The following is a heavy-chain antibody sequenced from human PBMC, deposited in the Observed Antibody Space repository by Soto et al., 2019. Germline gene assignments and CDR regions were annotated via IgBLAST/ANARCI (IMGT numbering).Heavy chain of an antibody. D-gene: IGHD1-7*01. CDR1: GYTFTSYG. CDR3: ASVLELHYYYGMDV. J-gene: IGHJ6*02. Sequence: ASVKVSCKASGYTFTSYGISWVRQAPGQGLEWMGWISPYNGTANYAQKLQGRVTITADTSTSTAYMELRSLRSEDTAVYYCASVLELHYYYGMDVWGQGTTVTVSS. CDR2: ISPYNGTA. V-gene: IGHV1-18*01.